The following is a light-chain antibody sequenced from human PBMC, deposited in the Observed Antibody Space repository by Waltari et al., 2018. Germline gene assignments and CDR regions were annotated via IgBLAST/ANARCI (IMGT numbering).Light chain of an antibody. CDR3: QQYYSTLYT. Sequence: DIVMTQFPDSLAVSLGERATINCKSSQSVLYSSNNKNYLAWYQQKPGQRPKLLIYWASTRESGVPDRFSGSGSGTDFTLTISSLQAEDVAVYYCQQYYSTLYTFGQGTKLEIK. CDR1: QSVLYSSNNKNY. V-gene: IGKV4-1*01. J-gene: IGKJ2*01. CDR2: WAS.